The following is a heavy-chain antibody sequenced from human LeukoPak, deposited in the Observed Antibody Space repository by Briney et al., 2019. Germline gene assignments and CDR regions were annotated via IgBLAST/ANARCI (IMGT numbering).Heavy chain of an antibody. V-gene: IGHV5-51*01. D-gene: IGHD6-19*01. CDR1: GCSFTSFW. Sequence: GASLQISSKGSGCSFTSFWIGWVRRMPGKGLEWMGIIYSGDSDTRYSPSFQGQVTISADKSISTAYLQWSSLKASDTATYYCARLISKQWLARDYWGQGTLVTVSS. CDR2: IYSGDSDT. CDR3: ARLISKQWLARDY. J-gene: IGHJ4*02.